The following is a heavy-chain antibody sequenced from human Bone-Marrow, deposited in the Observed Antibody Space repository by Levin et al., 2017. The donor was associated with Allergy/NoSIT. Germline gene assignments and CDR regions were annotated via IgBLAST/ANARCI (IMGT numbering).Heavy chain of an antibody. CDR1: GFTFNSYE. Sequence: GGSLRLSCAASGFTFNSYEMNWVRQAPGKGLEWVSYISSSGSTIYYADSVKGRFTISRDNAKNSLYLQMNSLRAEDTAVYYCARVGDDVFYYYYYMDVWGKGTTVTVSS. V-gene: IGHV3-48*03. D-gene: IGHD1-26*01. J-gene: IGHJ6*03. CDR2: ISSSGSTI. CDR3: ARVGDDVFYYYYYMDV.